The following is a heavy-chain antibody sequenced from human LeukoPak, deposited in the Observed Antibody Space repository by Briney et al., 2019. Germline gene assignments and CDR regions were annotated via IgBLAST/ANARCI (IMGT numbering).Heavy chain of an antibody. CDR3: AXVGXSSSWYVGSLVY. CDR2: INPNSGGT. Sequence: ASVKVSCKASGYTFTGYYMHWVRQAPGQGLEWMGWINPNSGGTNYAQKFQGRVTMTRDTSISTAYMELSRLRSDDTAVYYCAXVGXSSSWYVGSLVYWGQGTLVTVSS. J-gene: IGHJ4*02. CDR1: GYTFTGYY. V-gene: IGHV1-2*02. D-gene: IGHD6-13*01.